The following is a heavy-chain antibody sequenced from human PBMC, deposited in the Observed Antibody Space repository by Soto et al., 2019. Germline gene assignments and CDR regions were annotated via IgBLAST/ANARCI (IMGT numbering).Heavy chain of an antibody. Sequence: SVKVSCKASGGTLSSYAISWVRQAPGQGLEWMGGIIPIFGTANYAQKFQGRVTITADESTSTAYMELSSLRSEDTAVYYRARGGPSRKTAGSYYYYYGMDVWRQGNTVTVSS. CDR2: IIPIFGTA. CDR3: ARGGPSRKTAGSYYYYYGMDV. V-gene: IGHV1-69*13. CDR1: GGTLSSYA. J-gene: IGHJ6*02.